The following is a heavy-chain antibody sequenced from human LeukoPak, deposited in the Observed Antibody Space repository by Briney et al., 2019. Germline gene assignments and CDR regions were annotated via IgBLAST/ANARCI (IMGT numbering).Heavy chain of an antibody. CDR3: ARGALKAYYCDY. V-gene: IGHV3-74*01. J-gene: IGHJ4*02. Sequence: GGSLRLSCAASGFTFSNYWMHWARHVPGKGLVWVSRINFDGSTTNYADSVQGRFTISRDNAKNTVYLQLNSLSAEDTAVYYCARGALKAYYCDYWGQGTPVTVSS. CDR2: INFDGSTT. CDR1: GFTFSNYW.